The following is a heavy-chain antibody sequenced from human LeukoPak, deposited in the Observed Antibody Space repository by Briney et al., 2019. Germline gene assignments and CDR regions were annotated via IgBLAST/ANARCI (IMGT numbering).Heavy chain of an antibody. CDR1: GFTFSSYA. CDR3: AGYSSSRFLKGDWFDP. CDR2: ISYDGSNK. Sequence: GGSLRLSCAASGFTFSSYAMHWVRQAPGKGLEWVAVISYDGSNKYYADSVKGRFTISRDNSKNTLYLQMNSLRAEDTAVYYCAGYSSSRFLKGDWFDPWGQGTLVTVSS. D-gene: IGHD6-13*01. V-gene: IGHV3-30*01. J-gene: IGHJ5*02.